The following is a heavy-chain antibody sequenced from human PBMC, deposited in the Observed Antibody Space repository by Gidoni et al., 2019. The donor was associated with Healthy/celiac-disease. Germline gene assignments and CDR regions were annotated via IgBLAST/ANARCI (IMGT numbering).Heavy chain of an antibody. D-gene: IGHD3-10*01. J-gene: IGHJ6*02. CDR2: NSWNSGSI. V-gene: IGHV3-9*02. Sequence: EVQLADSGGALVQPGRSLKCSCPAPGFPSAVLVMPRVRQAPGKGLEWVAGNSWNSGSIGYADSVKGRFTISRDNDKNCLYLQMNSLRAEDTALYYCAKDWFMVRGVPYNRLEVYYGMDVWGQGTTVTVSS. CDR1: GFPSAVLV. CDR3: AKDWFMVRGVPYNRLEVYYGMDV.